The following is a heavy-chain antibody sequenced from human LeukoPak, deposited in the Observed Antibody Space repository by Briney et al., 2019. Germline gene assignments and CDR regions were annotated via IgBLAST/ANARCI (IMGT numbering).Heavy chain of an antibody. CDR2: IIPIFGTA. V-gene: IGHV1-69*13. J-gene: IGHJ6*02. D-gene: IGHD3-16*01. Sequence: SVKVSSKASGGTFNSYTVSWVRQAPGQGLEWMGGIIPIFGTANYAQKFQGRVTITADESTSTAYMELSSLRSEDTAVYYCAVVSRGSYYYGMDVWGQGTTVTVSS. CDR3: AVVSRGSYYYGMDV. CDR1: GGTFNSYT.